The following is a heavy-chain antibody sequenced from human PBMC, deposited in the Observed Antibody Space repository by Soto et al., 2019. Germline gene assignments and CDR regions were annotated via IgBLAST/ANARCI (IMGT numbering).Heavy chain of an antibody. CDR2: ISAYNGNT. D-gene: IGHD6-19*01. CDR1: GYTFTSYG. Sequence: ASVKVSCKASGYTFTSYGISWVRQAPGQGLEWMGWISAYNGNTNYAQKLQGRVTMTRDTSTSTVYMELSSLRSEDTAVYYCASNGKVAGIVKPKNYYYYGMDVWGQGTTVTV. V-gene: IGHV1-18*01. J-gene: IGHJ6*02. CDR3: ASNGKVAGIVKPKNYYYYGMDV.